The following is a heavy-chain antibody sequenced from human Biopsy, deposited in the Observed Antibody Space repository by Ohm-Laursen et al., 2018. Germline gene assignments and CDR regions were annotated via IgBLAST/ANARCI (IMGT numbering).Heavy chain of an antibody. CDR3: ARDISPSTFPENTLDI. J-gene: IGHJ3*02. CDR1: GFKFDDYA. V-gene: IGHV3-9*01. Sequence: SCAAAGFKFDDYAMHWVRQTPGKGLEWVSGMSRNNGFIGYADSVRGRFTISRDNGQNSLYLQMNNLITKDTAVYYCARDISPSTFPENTLDIWGQGTMVTVSS. D-gene: IGHD2/OR15-2a*01. CDR2: MSRNNGFI.